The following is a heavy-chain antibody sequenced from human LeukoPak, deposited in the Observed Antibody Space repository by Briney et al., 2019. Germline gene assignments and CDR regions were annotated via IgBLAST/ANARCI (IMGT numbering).Heavy chain of an antibody. V-gene: IGHV3-7*01. CDR3: ARDLSRIHLWSNPYFDY. CDR1: GFTFSSYW. Sequence: GEFLRLSCAASGFTFSSYWMSWVRQAPVKGLEWVANIKQDGSEKYYVDSVKGRFTISRDNAKSSLYLQMNSLRAEDTAVYYCARDLSRIHLWSNPYFDYWGQGTLVTVSS. D-gene: IGHD5-18*01. J-gene: IGHJ4*02. CDR2: IKQDGSEK.